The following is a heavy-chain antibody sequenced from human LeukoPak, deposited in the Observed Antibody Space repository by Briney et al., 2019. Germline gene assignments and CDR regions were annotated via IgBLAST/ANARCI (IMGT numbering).Heavy chain of an antibody. D-gene: IGHD3-10*01. Sequence: TGGSLSLSCAASGFTFSRYAVHWVRQAPGKGLEWLAVLSYGGSNKYYADSVKGRFTISRDNSKNPLYLQMNSLTAEDTAVYYCARDLRGMVRGVRGDFDNWGQGTLVTVSS. J-gene: IGHJ4*01. CDR2: LSYGGSNK. CDR3: ARDLRGMVRGVRGDFDN. V-gene: IGHV3-30*04. CDR1: GFTFSRYA.